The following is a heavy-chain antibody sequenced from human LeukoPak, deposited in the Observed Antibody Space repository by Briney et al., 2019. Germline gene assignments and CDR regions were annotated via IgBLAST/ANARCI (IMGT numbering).Heavy chain of an antibody. D-gene: IGHD3-10*01. V-gene: IGHV3-30*18. CDR3: AQDDAWIRFGE. CDR2: ISYDGCNK. CDR1: GFTFSSYR. Sequence: GGSLILSCAASGFTFSSYRMHWVREAPGKGLEGVSVISYDGCNKYYADSVNGRFTISRDNSKNMVYLEVISLTVEDTAVYYCAQDDAWIRFGEWSQGTLVIVFS. J-gene: IGHJ4*02.